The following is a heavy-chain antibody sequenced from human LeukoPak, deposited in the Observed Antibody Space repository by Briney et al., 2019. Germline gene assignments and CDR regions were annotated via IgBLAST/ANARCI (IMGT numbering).Heavy chain of an antibody. CDR1: GYTLTELS. J-gene: IGHJ4*02. D-gene: IGHD3-22*01. CDR2: FDPEDGET. CDR3: ATGRHYYDSSGYYDY. V-gene: IGHV1-24*01. Sequence: ASVKVSCKVSGYTLTELSMHWVRQAPGKGLEWMGGFDPEDGETIYAQKFQGRVTMTEDTSTDTAYMELSSLRSGDTAVYYCATGRHYYDSSGYYDYWGQGTLVTVSS.